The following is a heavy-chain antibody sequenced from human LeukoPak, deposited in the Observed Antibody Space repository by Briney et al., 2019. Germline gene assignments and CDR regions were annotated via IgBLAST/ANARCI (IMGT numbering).Heavy chain of an antibody. J-gene: IGHJ3*02. V-gene: IGHV3-21*01. D-gene: IGHD3-3*01. Sequence: PGGSLRLSCAASGFTFSPYSMNWVRQAPGKGLEWVSSIGGSGTSIYYADSVRGRFTISRDSAKNSLYLQMNSLRAEDTAMYYCAREDFEAFGIWGQGTMVTVSS. CDR3: AREDFEAFGI. CDR1: GFTFSPYS. CDR2: IGGSGTSI.